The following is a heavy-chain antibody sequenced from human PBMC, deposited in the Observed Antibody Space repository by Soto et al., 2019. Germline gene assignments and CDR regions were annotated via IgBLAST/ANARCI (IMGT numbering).Heavy chain of an antibody. CDR2: ITDSGVST. CDR3: AKDRIIVPAAHVY. Sequence: PGGSLRLSCAASGFTFSSYAMSWVRQAPGKGLEWVSAITDSGVSTYYTDSVKGRFTIYRDNSKNTLYLQMKSLRAEDTAVYYCAKDRIIVPAAHVYWGQGTLVTVSS. J-gene: IGHJ4*02. V-gene: IGHV3-23*01. D-gene: IGHD2-2*01. CDR1: GFTFSSYA.